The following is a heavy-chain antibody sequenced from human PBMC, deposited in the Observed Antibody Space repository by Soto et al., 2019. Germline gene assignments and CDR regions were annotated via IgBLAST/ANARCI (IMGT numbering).Heavy chain of an antibody. CDR2: VSATGGST. CDR3: AKGDCSGGSCWGSDY. CDR1: GFTFSNYA. J-gene: IGHJ4*02. V-gene: IGHV3-23*01. Sequence: EVQLLESGGGLVQPGGSLRLSCAASGFTFSNYAMRWVRQAPGKGLEWVSAVSATGGSTYYADSVKGRFTISRDNSKNTRYLHMNSLRAEDTAMFYCAKGDCSGGSCWGSDYWGQGTLVTVSS. D-gene: IGHD2-15*01.